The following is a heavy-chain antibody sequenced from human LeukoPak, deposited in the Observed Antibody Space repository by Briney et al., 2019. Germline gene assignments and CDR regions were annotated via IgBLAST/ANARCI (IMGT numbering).Heavy chain of an antibody. CDR3: ARVPTSSGWTFDY. D-gene: IGHD6-19*01. CDR1: GGSISSSSYY. Sequence: NPSETLSLTCTVSGGSISSSSYYWGWIRQPPGKGLEWIGSIYHSGSTYYNPSLKSRVTISVDTSKNQFSLKLSSVTAADTAVYYCARVPTSSGWTFDYWGQGTLVTVSS. J-gene: IGHJ4*02. CDR2: IYHSGST. V-gene: IGHV4-39*07.